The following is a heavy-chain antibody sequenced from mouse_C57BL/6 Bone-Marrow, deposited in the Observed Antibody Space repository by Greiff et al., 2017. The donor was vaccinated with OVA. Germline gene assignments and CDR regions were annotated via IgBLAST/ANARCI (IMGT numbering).Heavy chain of an antibody. V-gene: IGHV1-64*01. CDR3: ARSYYYGSSHPYFDY. CDR2: IHPNSGST. J-gene: IGHJ2*01. D-gene: IGHD1-1*01. CDR1: GYTFTSYW. Sequence: VQLKQPGAELVKPGASVKLSCKASGYTFTSYWMHWVKQRPGQGLEWIGMIHPNSGSTNYNEKFKSKATLTVDKSSSTAYMQLSSLTSEDSAVYYCARSYYYGSSHPYFDYWGQGTTLTVSS.